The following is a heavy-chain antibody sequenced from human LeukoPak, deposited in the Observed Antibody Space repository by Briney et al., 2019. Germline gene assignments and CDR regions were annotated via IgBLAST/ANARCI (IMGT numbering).Heavy chain of an antibody. CDR3: ARWDDSAWGFGN. J-gene: IGHJ4*02. D-gene: IGHD6-19*01. CDR1: GGSISSYY. V-gene: IGHV4-59*08. CDR2: ISHSGTT. Sequence: SETLSLTCTVSGGSISSYYWSWIRQPPGKGLEWIGYISHSGTTSYNSSLKSRVTISVDTSKSQLSLKLTSVTAADTAVYYCARWDDSAWGFGNWGPGTLVTVSS.